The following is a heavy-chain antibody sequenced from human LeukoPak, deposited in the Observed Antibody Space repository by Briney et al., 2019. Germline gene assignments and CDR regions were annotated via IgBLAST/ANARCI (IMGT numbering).Heavy chain of an antibody. CDR3: VRTNGDYVP. Sequence: GGSLRLSCAASGFTVSSNHMSWVRQAPGKGLDWVSIIYSGGSTYYADSVKGRFTISRDNSNNTLYLQMNSLRAEDTAVYYCVRTNGDYVPWGQGTLVTVSS. CDR1: GFTVSSNH. CDR2: IYSGGST. V-gene: IGHV3-53*01. D-gene: IGHD4-17*01. J-gene: IGHJ5*02.